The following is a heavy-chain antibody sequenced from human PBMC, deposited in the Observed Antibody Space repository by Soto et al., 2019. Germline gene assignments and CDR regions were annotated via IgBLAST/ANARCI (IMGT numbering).Heavy chain of an antibody. V-gene: IGHV1-69*13. Sequence: GASVKVSCKASGCTFSSYAISWVRQAPGQGLEWMGGIIPIFGTANYAQKFQGRVTITADESTSTAYMELSSLRSEDTAVYYCARKPADIVVVPAAFADYYYGMDVWGQGTTVTVSS. J-gene: IGHJ6*02. CDR1: GCTFSSYA. D-gene: IGHD2-2*01. CDR2: IIPIFGTA. CDR3: ARKPADIVVVPAAFADYYYGMDV.